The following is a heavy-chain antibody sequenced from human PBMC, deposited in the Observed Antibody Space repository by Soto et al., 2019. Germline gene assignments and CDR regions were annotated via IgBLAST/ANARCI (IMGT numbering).Heavy chain of an antibody. D-gene: IGHD6-19*01. CDR1: GGTFSSYS. CDR2: IIPILGIA. J-gene: IGHJ4*02. Sequence: QVQLVQSGAEVKKPGSSVKVSCKASGGTFSSYSISWVRQAPGQGLEWMGRIIPILGIANYAQKFQGRVTITAAKSTSTAYTELSSLRAEDTAVYHCARGGVAGFDYWGQGTLVTVSS. V-gene: IGHV1-69*02. CDR3: ARGGVAGFDY.